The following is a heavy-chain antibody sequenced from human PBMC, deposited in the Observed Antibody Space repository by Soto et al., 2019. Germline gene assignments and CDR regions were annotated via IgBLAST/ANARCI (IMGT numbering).Heavy chain of an antibody. D-gene: IGHD4-17*01. CDR2: INPNSADT. Sequence: ASVKVSCKSSGYTFTDYYMHWVRQAPGQGLEWMGWINPNSADTNYAQKFQGRVTMTRDTSISTAYMELSRLRSDDTAVYYCARDRYGDYFYFQGMDVWGQGTTVTVSS. CDR3: ARDRYGDYFYFQGMDV. J-gene: IGHJ6*02. V-gene: IGHV1-2*02. CDR1: GYTFTDYY.